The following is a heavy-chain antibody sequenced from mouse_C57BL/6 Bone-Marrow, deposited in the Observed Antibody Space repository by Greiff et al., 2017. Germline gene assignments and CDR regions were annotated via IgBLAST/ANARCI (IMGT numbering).Heavy chain of an antibody. Sequence: EVKLMESGGDLVKPGGSLKLSCAASGFTFSSYGMSWVRQTPDKRLEWVATISSGGSYTYYPDSVKGRFTISRDNAKNTLYLQMSSLKSEDTAMYYCARDDDGDYWGQGTTLTVSS. D-gene: IGHD2-3*01. V-gene: IGHV5-6*01. CDR2: ISSGGSYT. J-gene: IGHJ2*01. CDR3: ARDDDGDY. CDR1: GFTFSSYG.